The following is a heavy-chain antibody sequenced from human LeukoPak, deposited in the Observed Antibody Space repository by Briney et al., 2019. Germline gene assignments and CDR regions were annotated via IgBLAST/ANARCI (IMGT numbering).Heavy chain of an antibody. D-gene: IGHD3-10*01. V-gene: IGHV5-51*01. J-gene: IGHJ6*02. CDR1: GYSFTNYW. Sequence: GESLKISCKSSGYSFTNYWIGWVRQMPGKGLEWMGIIYPGDSDTRYSPSFQGQVTISADKSISTAYLQWISLKASDTAIYYCARSDQLKWFGNTRRPYCYGVDVWGRGTTVTVSS. CDR3: ARSDQLKWFGNTRRPYCYGVDV. CDR2: IYPGDSDT.